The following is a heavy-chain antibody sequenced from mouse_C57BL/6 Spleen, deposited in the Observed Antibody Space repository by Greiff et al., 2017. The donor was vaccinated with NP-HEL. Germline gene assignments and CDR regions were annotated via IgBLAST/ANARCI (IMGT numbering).Heavy chain of an antibody. Sequence: LMESGGGLVKPGGSLKLSCAASGFTFSSYAMSWVRQTPEKRLEWVATISDGGSYTYYPDNVKGRFTISRDNAKNNLYLQMSHLKSEDTAMYYCARDYDGYYGGFAYWGQGTLVTVSA. D-gene: IGHD2-3*01. CDR3: ARDYDGYYGGFAY. CDR1: GFTFSSYA. CDR2: ISDGGSYT. V-gene: IGHV5-4*01. J-gene: IGHJ3*01.